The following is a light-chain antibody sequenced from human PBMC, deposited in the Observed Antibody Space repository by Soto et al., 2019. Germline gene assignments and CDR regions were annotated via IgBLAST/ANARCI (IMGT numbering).Light chain of an antibody. CDR3: QTWGAGMV. V-gene: IGLV4-69*01. Sequence: QTVVTQSPSASASLGASVKLTCTLSSGHSSYAIAWHQQQPEKGPRYLMKLNSDGSHSKGDGIPDRFSGSSSGAERYLTISSLQYEDEADYHCQTWGAGMVFGGGTKLTVL. J-gene: IGLJ3*02. CDR1: SGHSSYA. CDR2: LNSDGSH.